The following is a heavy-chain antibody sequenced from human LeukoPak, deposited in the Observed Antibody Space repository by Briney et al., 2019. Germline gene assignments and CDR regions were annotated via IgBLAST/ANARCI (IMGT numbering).Heavy chain of an antibody. D-gene: IGHD3-22*01. J-gene: IGHJ4*02. Sequence: ASAKVSCKASGYTLTGSYIHWVRQAPGQGLEWMGWINPNRGDTNYAQKFEGRVTMTRDTSISTAYMELSSLRSDDTAVYYCARGFSMIEDYWGQGTLVTVSS. V-gene: IGHV1-2*02. CDR1: GYTLTGSY. CDR3: ARGFSMIEDY. CDR2: INPNRGDT.